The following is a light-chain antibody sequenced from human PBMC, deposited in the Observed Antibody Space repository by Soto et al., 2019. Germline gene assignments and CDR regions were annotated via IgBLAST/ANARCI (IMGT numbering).Light chain of an antibody. CDR1: SSDVGGYNY. J-gene: IGLJ2*01. CDR3: SSYTSSSTLVV. V-gene: IGLV2-14*01. CDR2: DVS. Sequence: QYALTQPASVSGSPGQSITISCTGTSSDVGGYNYVSWYQQHPGKAPKLMIYDVSNRPSWVSNRFSGSKSGNTASLTISGLQAEDEADYYCSSYTSSSTLVVFGGGTKLTVL.